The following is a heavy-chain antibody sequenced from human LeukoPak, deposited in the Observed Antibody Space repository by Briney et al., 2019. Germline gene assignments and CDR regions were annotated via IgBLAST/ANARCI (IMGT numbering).Heavy chain of an antibody. V-gene: IGHV4-59*01. Sequence: SETLSLTCTVSGGSISSYYWSWIRQPPGKGLEWIGYIYYSGSTNYNPSLKSRVTISVDTSKNQFSLKLSSVTAADTAVYYCARSLQTYYYDSSGYPTDWYFDLWGRGTLVTVSS. CDR1: GGSISSYY. J-gene: IGHJ2*01. D-gene: IGHD3-22*01. CDR2: IYYSGST. CDR3: ARSLQTYYYDSSGYPTDWYFDL.